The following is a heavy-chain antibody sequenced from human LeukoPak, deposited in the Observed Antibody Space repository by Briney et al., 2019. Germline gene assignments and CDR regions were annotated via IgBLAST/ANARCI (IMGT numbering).Heavy chain of an antibody. V-gene: IGHV3-23*01. J-gene: IGHJ4*02. CDR1: GFTFSSYA. CDR3: AKWGYIVVVPAAIRDDY. Sequence: QPGGSLRLSCAASGFTFSSYAMSWVRQAPGKGLEWVSPISGSGGSTYYADSVKGRFTISRDNSKNTLYLQMNSLRAEDTAVYYCAKWGYIVVVPAAIRDDYWGQGTLVTVSS. CDR2: ISGSGGST. D-gene: IGHD2-2*01.